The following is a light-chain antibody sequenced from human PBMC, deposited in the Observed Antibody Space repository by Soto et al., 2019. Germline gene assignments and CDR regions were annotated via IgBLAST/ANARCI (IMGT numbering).Light chain of an antibody. CDR3: QTSGTGIDVV. Sequence: QLVLTQSPSASASLGASVKLTCSLNSGHSSYAIAWHQQQPEKGPRYLMKLNSDGSHSKGDGIPDRFSGSSSGAERYLTISSLQSEDEADYYWQTSGTGIDVVFGGGTKLTVL. V-gene: IGLV4-69*01. CDR1: SGHSSYA. CDR2: LNSDGSH. J-gene: IGLJ2*01.